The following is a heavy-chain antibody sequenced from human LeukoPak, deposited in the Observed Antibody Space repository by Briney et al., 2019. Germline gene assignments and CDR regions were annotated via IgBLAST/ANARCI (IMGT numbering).Heavy chain of an antibody. V-gene: IGHV3-66*02. Sequence: GGSLRLSCAASGFTVSSNYMSWVRQAPGKGLEWVSVIYSGGSTYYADSVKGRFTISRDNSKNTLYLQMNSLRAEDTAVYYCARETHYDSSGYYYFDYWGQGTLVTVSS. CDR1: GFTVSSNY. J-gene: IGHJ4*02. D-gene: IGHD3-22*01. CDR3: ARETHYDSSGYYYFDY. CDR2: IYSGGST.